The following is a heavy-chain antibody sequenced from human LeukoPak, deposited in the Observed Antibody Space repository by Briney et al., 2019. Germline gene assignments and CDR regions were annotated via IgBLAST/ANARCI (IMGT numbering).Heavy chain of an antibody. J-gene: IGHJ4*02. CDR2: IYYSGST. Sequence: PSETLSRSCTVSGGSISGVGYYWSWIRQHPGKGLEWIGDIYYSGSTYYSPAPKRRVTISVDTSKNQFSLKLSSVTAADTAVYYCARVDTAFDYWGQGTLVTVYS. V-gene: IGHV4-31*03. CDR3: ARVDTAFDY. CDR1: GGSISGVGYY. D-gene: IGHD5-18*01.